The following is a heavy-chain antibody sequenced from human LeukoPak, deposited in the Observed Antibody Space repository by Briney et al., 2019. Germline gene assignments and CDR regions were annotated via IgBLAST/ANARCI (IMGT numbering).Heavy chain of an antibody. Sequence: ASVKVSCKASGYTFTSYDINWVRQATGQRLEWMGWMNPNSGNTGYAQKFQGRVTMTRNTSISTAYMELSSLRSEDTAVYYCARGWRHSGYQIDEYFQHWGQGTLVTVSS. V-gene: IGHV1-8*01. CDR3: ARGWRHSGYQIDEYFQH. J-gene: IGHJ1*01. D-gene: IGHD5-12*01. CDR1: GYTFTSYD. CDR2: MNPNSGNT.